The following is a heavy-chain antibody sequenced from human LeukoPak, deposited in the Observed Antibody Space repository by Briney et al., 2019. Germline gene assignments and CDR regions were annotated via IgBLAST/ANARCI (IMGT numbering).Heavy chain of an antibody. CDR2: IKQDGSEK. D-gene: IGHD2-2*01. CDR3: ARDSPPAATYYYYYMDV. J-gene: IGHJ6*03. V-gene: IGHV3-7*01. CDR1: GFTFNSYA. Sequence: GGSLRLSCAASGFTFNSYAMSWVRQAPGKGLEWVANIKQDGSEKYYVDSVKGRFTISRDNAKNSLYLQMNSLRAEDTAVYYCARDSPPAATYYYYYMDVWGKGTTVTVSS.